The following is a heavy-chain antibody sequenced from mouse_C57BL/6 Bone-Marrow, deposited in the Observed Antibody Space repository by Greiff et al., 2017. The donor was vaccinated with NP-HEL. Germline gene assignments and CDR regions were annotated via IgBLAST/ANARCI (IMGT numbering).Heavy chain of an antibody. CDR1: GYTFTDYY. CDR2: INPNTGDT. Sequence: VQLKESGPELVKPGASVKISCKASGYTFTDYYMNWVKQSHGKGLEWIGDINPNTGDTSYNQKFKGKATLTVDKSSSTAYMELRSLTSEDSAVYYCAGGELTGAFWGKGTLVTVSA. CDR3: AGGELTGAF. V-gene: IGHV1-26*01. D-gene: IGHD4-1*01. J-gene: IGHJ3*01.